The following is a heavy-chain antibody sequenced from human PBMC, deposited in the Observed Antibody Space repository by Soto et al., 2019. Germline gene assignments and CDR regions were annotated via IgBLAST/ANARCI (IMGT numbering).Heavy chain of an antibody. J-gene: IGHJ5*02. D-gene: IGHD1-26*01. CDR1: GFTFSSYA. CDR2: ISGSGGST. V-gene: IGHV3-23*01. CDR3: AKADGGSYSWFDP. Sequence: EVQLLESGGGLVQPGGSLRLSCAASGFTFSSYAMSWVRQAPGKGLEWVSVISGSGGSTHYADSVKGRFTITRDNSKNTLYLQMNSLRADDTAVYHCAKADGGSYSWFDPWGQGTLVTVSS.